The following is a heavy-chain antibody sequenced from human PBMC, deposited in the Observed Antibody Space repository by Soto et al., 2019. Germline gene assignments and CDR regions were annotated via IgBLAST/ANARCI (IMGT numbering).Heavy chain of an antibody. V-gene: IGHV4-30-4*01. D-gene: IGHD6-25*01. J-gene: IGHJ4*02. CDR1: GDSVSGVGFH. CDR2: IDNGGST. Sequence: PSETLSLTCTVSGDSVSGVGFHWAWVRRPPGKGLEWIGYIDNGGSTSSSPSLASRMTMYLDATRNHYSLRLTSVTAAATAVYFCASAPVGLITISYFDYWGQGKLVTVSS. CDR3: ASAPVGLITISYFDY.